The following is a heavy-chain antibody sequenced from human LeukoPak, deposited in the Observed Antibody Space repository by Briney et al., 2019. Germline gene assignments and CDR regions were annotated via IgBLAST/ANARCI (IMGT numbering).Heavy chain of an antibody. CDR3: SRDTADDAFDI. CDR2: INSDGSTT. V-gene: IGHV3-74*01. Sequence: GGSLRLSCVASGFTFSSYWMHWVRQAPGKGLVWVSRINSDGSTTSYADSVKGRFTISRDNAKNTLYLQMNSLRAEDTAVYYCSRDTADDAFDIWGQGTMVTVSS. CDR1: GFTFSSYW. J-gene: IGHJ3*02.